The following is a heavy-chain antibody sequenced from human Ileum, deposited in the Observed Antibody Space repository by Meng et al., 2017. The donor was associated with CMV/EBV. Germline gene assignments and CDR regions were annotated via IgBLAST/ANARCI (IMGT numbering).Heavy chain of an antibody. Sequence: GSLRLSCTVSGGSISSSSYYWGWIRQPPGKGLEWIGSIYYSGSTYYNPSLKSRVTISVDTSKNHFSLKLSSVTAADTAVYYCARDRLYNWNYVGYFDYWGQGALVTVSS. J-gene: IGHJ4*02. CDR1: GGSISSSSYY. V-gene: IGHV4-39*07. CDR2: IYYSGST. D-gene: IGHD1-7*01. CDR3: ARDRLYNWNYVGYFDY.